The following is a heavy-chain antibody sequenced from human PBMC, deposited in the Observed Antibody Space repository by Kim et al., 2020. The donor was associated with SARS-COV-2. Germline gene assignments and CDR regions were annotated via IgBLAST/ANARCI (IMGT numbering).Heavy chain of an antibody. J-gene: IGHJ4*02. D-gene: IGHD3-3*01. Sequence: GGTKQTQKFRGRVTMTRDTSTSTAYLDLSSLGADDTAVYYCARDARVSADYWGQGTLVTVSS. V-gene: IGHV1-2*02. CDR3: ARDARVSADY. CDR2: GGT.